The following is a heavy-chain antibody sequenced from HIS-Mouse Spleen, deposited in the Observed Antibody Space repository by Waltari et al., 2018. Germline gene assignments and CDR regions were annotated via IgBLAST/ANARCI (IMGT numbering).Heavy chain of an antibody. CDR1: GFPFRDYY. J-gene: IGHJ4*02. CDR3: ARDSVIQGPFYSYGYYFDY. V-gene: IGHV3-11*01. Sequence: QVHLVESGGGLVKPGGSLSLSCAASGFPFRDYYIGLIRQAPGKGLEWVSYISSSGSTIYYADSVKGRFTISRDNAKNSLYLQMNSLRAEDTAVYYCARDSVIQGPFYSYGYYFDYWGQGTLVTVSS. D-gene: IGHD5-18*01. CDR2: ISSSGSTI.